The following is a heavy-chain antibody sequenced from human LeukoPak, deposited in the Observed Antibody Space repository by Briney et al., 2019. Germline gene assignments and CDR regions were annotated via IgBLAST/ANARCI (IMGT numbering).Heavy chain of an antibody. CDR2: ISSGGSTI. J-gene: IGHJ4*02. CDR1: GFTFSDSY. Sequence: KTGGSLRLSCAASGFTFSDSYMSWIRQAPGKGLEWVSYISSGGSTIYHADFVKGRFTISRDNAKNSLYLQMNSLRAEDTAVYYCARVSSSQTWGFGFWGQGTLVTVSS. D-gene: IGHD6-13*01. V-gene: IGHV3-11*04. CDR3: ARVSSSQTWGFGF.